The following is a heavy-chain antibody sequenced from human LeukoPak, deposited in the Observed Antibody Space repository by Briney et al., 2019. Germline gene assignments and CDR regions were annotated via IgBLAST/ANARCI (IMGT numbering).Heavy chain of an antibody. CDR2: ISGSGGST. CDR3: AKASLPIRKGIFGVVIGDFDY. Sequence: GGSLRLSCAASGFTFSSYAMSWVRQAPGKGLEWVSAISGSGGSTYYADSVKGRFTISRDNSKNTLYLQMNSLRAEDTAVYYCAKASLPIRKGIFGVVIGDFDYWGQGTLVTVSS. CDR1: GFTFSSYA. V-gene: IGHV3-23*01. D-gene: IGHD3-3*01. J-gene: IGHJ4*02.